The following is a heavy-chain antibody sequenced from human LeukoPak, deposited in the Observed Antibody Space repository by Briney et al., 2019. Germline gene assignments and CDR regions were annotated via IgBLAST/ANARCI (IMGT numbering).Heavy chain of an antibody. CDR1: GGSISSYY. CDR2: IYSSGST. J-gene: IGHJ4*02. CDR3: ARASSYTGHLGW. D-gene: IGHD6-19*01. V-gene: IGHV4-59*08. Sequence: SETLSLTCTVSGGSISSYYWSWIRQPPGKGLEWIGYIYSSGSTNYNPSLKSRVTISVDMSKNQFSLNLISVTAADTAVYYCARASSYTGHLGWWGQGTLVTVSS.